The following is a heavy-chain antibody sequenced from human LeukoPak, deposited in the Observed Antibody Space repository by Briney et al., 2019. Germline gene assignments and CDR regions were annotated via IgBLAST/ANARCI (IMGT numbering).Heavy chain of an antibody. D-gene: IGHD4-17*01. J-gene: IGHJ4*02. CDR2: INPNSRNT. CDR3: ARLELGTVTIDY. Sequence: GLINPNSRNTGYAQKFQPRLTINRNTSISTAYMELSSLRSEDTAVYYCARLELGTVTIDYWGQGTLVTVSS. V-gene: IGHV1-8*03.